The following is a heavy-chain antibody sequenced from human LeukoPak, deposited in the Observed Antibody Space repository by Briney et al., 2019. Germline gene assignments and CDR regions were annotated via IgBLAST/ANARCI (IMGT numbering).Heavy chain of an antibody. CDR2: MNWNGGSL. V-gene: IGHV3-20*04. D-gene: IGHD2-15*01. Sequence: PGGSLRLSCTTSGFTFDDYGLTWVRQAPGKGLEWVCGMNWNGGSLAYAGSVKGRFTISRDNAKKFLYLQMNSLRDEDTALYYCVRGYQPLDSPAMDVWGKGTTVIVSS. CDR3: VRGYQPLDSPAMDV. CDR1: GFTFDDYG. J-gene: IGHJ6*03.